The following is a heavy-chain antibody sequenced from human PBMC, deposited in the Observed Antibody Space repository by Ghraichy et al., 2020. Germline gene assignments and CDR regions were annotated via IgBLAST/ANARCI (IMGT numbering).Heavy chain of an antibody. CDR3: AKERDTSGYYSFRGDYYGMDG. Sequence: GGSLRLSCAVSGFTFSRDGMHWVRQAPGKGLEWVAVISYDGSKKNYADSVKGRFTISRDNSKNTLYVQMNSLRAEDTAVYYCAKERDTSGYYSFRGDYYGMDGWGQGTTVTVSS. D-gene: IGHD3-22*01. CDR2: ISYDGSKK. J-gene: IGHJ6*02. CDR1: GFTFSRDG. V-gene: IGHV3-30*18.